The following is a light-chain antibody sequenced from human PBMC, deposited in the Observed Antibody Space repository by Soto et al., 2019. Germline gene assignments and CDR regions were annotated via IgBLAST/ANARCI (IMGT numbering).Light chain of an antibody. CDR2: GAS. CDR1: QSVSSN. J-gene: IGKJ1*01. CDR3: QQYNQWPPGT. Sequence: EIVMTQSPATLSVSPGERATLSCRASQSVSSNLACYQQKPGQATRLLIYGASTSTTGIPARFSGSGSGTELNITISSLQSEDFAVYYCQQYNQWPPGTFGEGTKVEIK. V-gene: IGKV3-15*01.